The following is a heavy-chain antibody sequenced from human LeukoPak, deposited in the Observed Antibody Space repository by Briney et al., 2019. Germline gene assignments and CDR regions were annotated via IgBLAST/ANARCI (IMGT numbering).Heavy chain of an antibody. CDR3: ASSNCGGDCYSLDY. D-gene: IGHD2-21*02. CDR2: IYHSGST. J-gene: IGHJ4*02. Sequence: SETLSLTCAVSGGSISSGGYSWSWIRRPPGKGLEWIGYIYHSGSTYYNPSLKSRVTISVDRSKNQFSLKLSSVTAADTAVYYCASSNCGGDCYSLDYWGQGTLVTVSS. V-gene: IGHV4-30-2*01. CDR1: GGSISSGGYS.